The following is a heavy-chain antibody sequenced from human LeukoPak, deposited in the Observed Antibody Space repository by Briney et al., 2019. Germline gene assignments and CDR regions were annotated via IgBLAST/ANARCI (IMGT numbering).Heavy chain of an antibody. CDR2: ISSDGSNK. V-gene: IGHV3-30*18. CDR1: GFNFANFG. J-gene: IGHJ4*02. Sequence: GGSLRLSCVASGFNFANFGMHWVRQAPGKGPECVAAISSDGSNKHYADSVKGRFTISRDNSKNTLYLQMNSLRAEDTAVYYCAKDYRDLGYFDYWGQGTLVTVSS. CDR3: AKDYRDLGYFDY. D-gene: IGHD3-16*02.